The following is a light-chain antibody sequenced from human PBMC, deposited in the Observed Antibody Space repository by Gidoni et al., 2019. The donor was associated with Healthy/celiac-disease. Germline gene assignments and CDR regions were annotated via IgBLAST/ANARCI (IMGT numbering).Light chain of an antibody. V-gene: IGLV3-19*01. CDR2: GKN. Sequence: SSELTQDPAVSVALGQTVRITCPGDSLRSYYASWYQQKPGQAPVLVIYGKNNWPSGIPDRFSGSSSGNTASLTITGAQAEDEADYYCNSRDSSGNHVVFGGGTKLTVL. CDR1: SLRSYY. CDR3: NSRDSSGNHVV. J-gene: IGLJ2*01.